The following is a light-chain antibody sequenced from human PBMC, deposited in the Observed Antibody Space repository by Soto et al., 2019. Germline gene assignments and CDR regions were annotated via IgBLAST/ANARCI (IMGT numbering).Light chain of an antibody. CDR3: CSYAGSRTFYV. CDR2: EVS. J-gene: IGLJ1*01. CDR1: SSDVGSYNL. V-gene: IGLV2-23*02. Sequence: QSALTQPASVSGSPGQSITISCTGTSSDVGSYNLVSWYQQHPGKAPKLMIYEVSKRPSGVSNRFSGSKSGNTASLTISGFQAEDEADYYCCSYAGSRTFYVFGTGTKVTVL.